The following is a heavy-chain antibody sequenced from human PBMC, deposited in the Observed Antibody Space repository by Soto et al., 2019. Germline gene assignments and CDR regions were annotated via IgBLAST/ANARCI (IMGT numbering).Heavy chain of an antibody. V-gene: IGHV4-30-4*01. CDR1: GGSISSGDYY. CDR3: ARVVGATGVLSGRAERYFDY. CDR2: IYYSGST. Sequence: PSETLSLTCTVPGGSISSGDYYWSWIRQPPGKGLEWIGYIYYSGSTYYNPSLKSRVTISVDTSKNQFSLKLSSVTAADTAVYYCARVVGATGVLSGRAERYFDYWGQGTLVTVSS. D-gene: IGHD1-26*01. J-gene: IGHJ4*02.